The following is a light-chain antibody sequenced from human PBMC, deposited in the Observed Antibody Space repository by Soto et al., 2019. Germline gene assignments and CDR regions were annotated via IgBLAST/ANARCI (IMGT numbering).Light chain of an antibody. J-gene: IGKJ4*01. CDR1: QSISSW. CDR3: QQYNSYPLAT. V-gene: IGKV1-5*01. CDR2: DAY. Sequence: DIQMTQSPSTMSASVGDRVTITCRASQSISSWLAWYQQKPGKAPKLLIYDAYSLESGIPSRFSGSGSGTEFTLTISSLQPDDLAPYYGQQYNSYPLATVGGGTKGEIK.